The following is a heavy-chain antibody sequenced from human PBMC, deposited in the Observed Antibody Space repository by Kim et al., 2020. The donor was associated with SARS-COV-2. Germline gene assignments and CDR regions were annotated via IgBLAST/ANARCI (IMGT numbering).Heavy chain of an antibody. CDR3: SRQTPGGYNLYYCDA. Sequence: SETLSLTCTVSGGSINSGSYYWGWSRQPPGKGLEWIGSMFHSGSTFYNPSLKSRVTISADASKNQFSLKLSSVTAADTAVYYCSRQTPGGYNLYYCDAWG. CDR1: GGSINSGSYY. D-gene: IGHD3-10*01. J-gene: IGHJ5*01. CDR2: MFHSGST. V-gene: IGHV4-39*01.